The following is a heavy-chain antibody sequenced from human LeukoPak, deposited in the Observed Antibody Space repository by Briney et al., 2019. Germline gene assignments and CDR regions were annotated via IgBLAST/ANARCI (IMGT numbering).Heavy chain of an antibody. CDR1: GFTFGNAW. V-gene: IGHV3-15*01. D-gene: IGHD5-18*01. CDR3: TTQGRRGYSYGYLDY. J-gene: IGHJ4*02. CDR2: IKSKTDGGTT. Sequence: PGGSLRLSCAASGFTFGNAWMSWVRQAPGKGLEWVGRIKSKTDGGTTDYAAPVKGRFTISRDDSKNTLYLQMNSLKTEDTAVYYCTTQGRRGYSYGYLDYWGQGTLVTVSS.